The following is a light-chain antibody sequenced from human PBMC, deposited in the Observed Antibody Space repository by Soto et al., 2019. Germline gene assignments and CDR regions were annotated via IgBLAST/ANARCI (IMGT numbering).Light chain of an antibody. CDR1: QNISNY. V-gene: IGKV3-20*01. J-gene: IGKJ1*01. CDR2: DVS. Sequence: EIVLTQSPATLSLSPEKRATLSCRASQNISNYLIWYQQKPGQAPRLLIYDVSNRAAGIPDRFSGSGSGTDFALTISRLEPEDFAVYYCQQYGSSPWTFGQGTKVDI. CDR3: QQYGSSPWT.